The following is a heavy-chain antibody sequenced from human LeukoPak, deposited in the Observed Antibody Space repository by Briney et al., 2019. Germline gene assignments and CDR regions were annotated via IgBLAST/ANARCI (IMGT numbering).Heavy chain of an antibody. CDR1: GYTFTSYG. J-gene: IGHJ4*02. V-gene: IGHV1-18*01. D-gene: IGHD1-26*01. CDR2: ISAYNGNT. Sequence: GASVTVSCKASGYTFTSYGISWVRQAPGQGLEWLGWISAYNGNTNYAQKFQGRVTMTRNTSISTAYMELSSLRSEDTAVYYCARGWWELLEYWGQGTLVTASS. CDR3: ARGWWELLEY.